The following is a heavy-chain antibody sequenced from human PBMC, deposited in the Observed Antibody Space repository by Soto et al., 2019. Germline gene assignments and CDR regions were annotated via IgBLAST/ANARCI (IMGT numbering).Heavy chain of an antibody. CDR3: GRVGSASSPADY. J-gene: IGHJ4*02. V-gene: IGHV1-18*01. D-gene: IGHD2-15*01. Sequence: QVQLVQSGAEVKKPGASVKVSCKAAGYTFSTYGINWVRQAPGQGLEWMGWISVYNGNTNYAQKFQDRVNLTTDTLTSTTYMEVRTLTFDDTAVYYCGRVGSASSPADYWGQGTLVTVPS. CDR1: GYTFSTYG. CDR2: ISVYNGNT.